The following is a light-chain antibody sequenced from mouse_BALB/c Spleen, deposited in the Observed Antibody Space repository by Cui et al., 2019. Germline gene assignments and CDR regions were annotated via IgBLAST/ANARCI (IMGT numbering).Light chain of an antibody. CDR1: KDIDKY. CDR2: CTS. Sequence: DIQLTQSPSPLSASPRGKIAITCKASKDIDKYIAWYQHKPGKGPRLLIHCTSTLQPCIPSRFSGSGSGRDYSFSISNLEPEDIATYYCLQYDNPYMYTFGGGTKLEIK. J-gene: IGKJ2*01. CDR3: LQYDNPYMYT. V-gene: IGKV19-93*01.